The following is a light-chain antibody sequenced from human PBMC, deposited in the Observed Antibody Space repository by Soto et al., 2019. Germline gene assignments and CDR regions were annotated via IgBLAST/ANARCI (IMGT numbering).Light chain of an antibody. CDR1: QGIRND. J-gene: IGKJ2*01. V-gene: IGKV1-6*01. CDR2: AAS. Sequence: AIQMTQSPPSLSASVGDRVTMTCRASQGIRNDLIWYQQKPGKAPRLLIYAASSLQSGVPSRFSGSRSGTNFTLTITSLQPEDFATYYCVQDFNDPYTFGQGTKLEIK. CDR3: VQDFNDPYT.